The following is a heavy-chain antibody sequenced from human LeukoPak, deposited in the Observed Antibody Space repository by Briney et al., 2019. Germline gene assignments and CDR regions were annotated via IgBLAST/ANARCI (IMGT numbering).Heavy chain of an antibody. CDR3: ARTYDNSGYYPLQY. V-gene: IGHV4-31*03. D-gene: IGHD3-22*01. CDR2: INYSGST. Sequence: SQTLSLTCTVSGVSISSGAHYWSWIRQHPGKGLEWIGYINYSGSTYYSPSLKSRVTISIDTSKNQFSLKLSSVTAGDTAVYYCARTYDNSGYYPLQYWGQGTLVTVSS. CDR1: GVSISSGAHY. J-gene: IGHJ4*02.